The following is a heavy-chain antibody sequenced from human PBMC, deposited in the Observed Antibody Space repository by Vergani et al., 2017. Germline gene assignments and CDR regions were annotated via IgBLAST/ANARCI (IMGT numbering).Heavy chain of an antibody. V-gene: IGHV4-38-2*01. Sequence: QVQLQESGPGLVQPAETLSLTCVVSNSSINSNYYWCWIRQSPGKRLEWIGSVSHSGGTFSNPSLKSRVTISVDKSKKLISLILNSVTAADTAVYYCVRDAINYDVLTGYYIGLDSWGQGTLVTVSS. CDR2: VSHSGGT. CDR3: VRDAINYDVLTGYYIGLDS. CDR1: NSSINSNYY. J-gene: IGHJ4*02. D-gene: IGHD3-9*01.